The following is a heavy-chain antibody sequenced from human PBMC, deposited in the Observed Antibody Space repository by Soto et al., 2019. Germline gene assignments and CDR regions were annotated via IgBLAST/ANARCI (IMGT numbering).Heavy chain of an antibody. CDR3: ARHSRRYLYDTSSPKAIDY. V-gene: IGHV4-39*01. CDR1: GGSISSSSYY. CDR2: IFYSGST. Sequence: SETLSLTCTVSGGSISSSSYYWGWIRQPPEKGLEWIGTIFYSGSTHYNPSLKSRVTISVDTSKNHFSLKLRSVTAADTAVYYCARHSRRYLYDTSSPKAIDYWGQGTLVTVSS. D-gene: IGHD3-9*01. J-gene: IGHJ4*02.